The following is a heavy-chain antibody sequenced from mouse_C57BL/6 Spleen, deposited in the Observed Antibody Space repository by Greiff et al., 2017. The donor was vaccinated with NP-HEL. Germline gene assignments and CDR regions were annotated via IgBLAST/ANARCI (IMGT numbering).Heavy chain of an antibody. J-gene: IGHJ3*01. CDR1: GYTFTSYT. CDR3: AGTGTFAY. Sequence: VQLQQSGAELARPGASVKMSCKASGYTFTSYTMHWVKQRPGQGLEWIGYINPSSGYTKYNQKLQDKATLTADKSASTAYMQLSSLTSEDSAVYYCAGTGTFAYWGQGTLVTVSA. V-gene: IGHV1-4*01. CDR2: INPSSGYT. D-gene: IGHD4-1*01.